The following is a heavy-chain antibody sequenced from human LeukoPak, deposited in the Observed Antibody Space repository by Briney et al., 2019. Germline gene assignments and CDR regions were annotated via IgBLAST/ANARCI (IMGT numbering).Heavy chain of an antibody. Sequence: SETLSLTCAVSGGSISSSTYYWGWIRQPPGKGLEWIATIYYSGTTHYNPSLKSRVTISVDASKNQFSPKLSSVTAADTAVYYCARHVGSYWGHFDSWGQGTLVTVSS. D-gene: IGHD1-26*01. V-gene: IGHV4-39*01. J-gene: IGHJ4*02. CDR3: ARHVGSYWGHFDS. CDR1: GGSISSSTYY. CDR2: IYYSGTT.